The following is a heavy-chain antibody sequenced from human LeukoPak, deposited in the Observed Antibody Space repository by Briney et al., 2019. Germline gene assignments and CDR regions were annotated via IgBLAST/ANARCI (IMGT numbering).Heavy chain of an antibody. Sequence: NPGGSLRLSCAVSGFTSSNAWMSWVRQAPGKGLEWVGRIKSKTDGRTRDYAAPVKGRFTISRDDSKNTLYLQMNSLKTEDTAVYYCTTFDYAAFLIWGQGTMVTVSS. D-gene: IGHD4/OR15-4a*01. V-gene: IGHV3-15*01. J-gene: IGHJ3*02. CDR2: IKSKTDGRTR. CDR3: TTFDYAAFLI. CDR1: GFTSSNAW.